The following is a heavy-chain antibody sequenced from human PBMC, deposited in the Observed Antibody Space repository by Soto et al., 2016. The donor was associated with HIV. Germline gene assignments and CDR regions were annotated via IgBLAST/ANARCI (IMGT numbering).Heavy chain of an antibody. CDR3: ARRSSGGVYFDY. Sequence: QLQLQESGPGLVKPSETLSLTCIVSGGSISSSNYYWGWIRQPPGKGLEWIGSMYYSGSTYYNPSLKSRVTISVDTSKNQFSLKLSSVTAADTAVYYCARRSSGGVYFDYWGQGTLVTVSS. J-gene: IGHJ4*02. D-gene: IGHD2-15*01. V-gene: IGHV4-39*01. CDR2: MYYSGST. CDR1: GGSISSSNYY.